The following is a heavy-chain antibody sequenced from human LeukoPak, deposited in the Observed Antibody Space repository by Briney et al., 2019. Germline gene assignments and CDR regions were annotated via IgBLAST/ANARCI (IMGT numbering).Heavy chain of an antibody. CDR1: GFTFSNYA. CDR3: AKSPLASCSGVKCYPLDY. CDR2: ITGSTGNT. D-gene: IGHD2-15*01. Sequence: GGSPRLSCAASGFTFSNYAMSWVRQAPGKGLEWVSVITGSTGNTYYADSVKGRFTISRDNSKSTLYLQMSNLRAEDTAIYSCAKSPLASCSGVKCYPLDYWGQGTLVTVSS. J-gene: IGHJ4*02. V-gene: IGHV3-23*01.